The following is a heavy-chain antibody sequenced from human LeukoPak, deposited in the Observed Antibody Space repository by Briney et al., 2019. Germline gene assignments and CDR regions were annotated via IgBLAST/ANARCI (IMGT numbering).Heavy chain of an antibody. V-gene: IGHV3-30*04. CDR3: AREAKYGSTLYYYYGMDV. D-gene: IGHD2-2*01. CDR1: GFTFSSYA. Sequence: GGSLRLSCAASGFTFSSYAMHWVRQAPGKGLEWVAVISYDGSNKYYADSVKGRFTISRDNSKNTLYLQMNSLRAEDTAVYYCAREAKYGSTLYYYYGMDVWGQGTTVTVSS. CDR2: ISYDGSNK. J-gene: IGHJ6*02.